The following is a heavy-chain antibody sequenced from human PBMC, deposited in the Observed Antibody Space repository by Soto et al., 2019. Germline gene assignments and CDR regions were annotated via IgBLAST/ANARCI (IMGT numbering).Heavy chain of an antibody. Sequence: QVQLVESGGGVVQPGRSLRLSCAASGFTFSNYGMHWVRQAPGKGLEWVAVILNDGSNRYHADSVKDRFTISRDNSKNTVYLQMNSRRAEGTAVYYCARDDEYSGNGMDVWGHGTTVTVS. D-gene: IGHD3-10*01. CDR3: ARDDEYSGNGMDV. CDR2: ILNDGSNR. J-gene: IGHJ6*02. CDR1: GFTFSNYG. V-gene: IGHV3-33*01.